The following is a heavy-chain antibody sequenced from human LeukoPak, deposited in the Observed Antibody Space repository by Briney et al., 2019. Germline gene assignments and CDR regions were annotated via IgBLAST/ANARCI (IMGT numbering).Heavy chain of an antibody. CDR3: AKLLYEFDY. D-gene: IGHD3-16*01. CDR1: GFTFSSYG. Sequence: GGPLRLSCAASGFTFSSYGMHWVRQAPGKGLEWVAVISYDGSSKYYADSVKGRFTISRDNSKNTLYLQMNSLRAEDTAVYYCAKLLYEFDYWGQGTLVTVSS. V-gene: IGHV3-30*18. CDR2: ISYDGSSK. J-gene: IGHJ4*02.